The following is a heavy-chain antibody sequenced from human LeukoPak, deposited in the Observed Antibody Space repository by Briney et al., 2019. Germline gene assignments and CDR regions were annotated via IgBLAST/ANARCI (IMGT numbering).Heavy chain of an antibody. J-gene: IGHJ6*02. CDR2: IIPIFGTA. Sequence: SVKVSCKASGGTFSSYAISWVRQAPGQGLEWMGGIIPIFGTANYAQKFQGRVTITADESTSTAYMELSSLRSEDTAVYYCAMHYGSDSSVFYYYGMDVWGQGTTVTDSS. D-gene: IGHD3-10*01. CDR3: AMHYGSDSSVFYYYGMDV. CDR1: GGTFSSYA. V-gene: IGHV1-69*13.